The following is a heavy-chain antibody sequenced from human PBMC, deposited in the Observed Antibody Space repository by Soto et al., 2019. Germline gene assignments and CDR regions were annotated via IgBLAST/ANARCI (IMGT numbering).Heavy chain of an antibody. CDR3: ARSYVIRGTCYSFDY. D-gene: IGHD2-15*01. Sequence: SETLSLTCTVSGGSISSGGYYWSWIRQHPGKGLEWIGYIYYSGSTYYNPSLKSRVTISVDTSKNQFSLKLSSVTAADTAVYYCARSYVIRGTCYSFDYWGKGTLVTVSS. J-gene: IGHJ4*02. CDR1: GGSISSGGYY. CDR2: IYYSGST. V-gene: IGHV4-31*03.